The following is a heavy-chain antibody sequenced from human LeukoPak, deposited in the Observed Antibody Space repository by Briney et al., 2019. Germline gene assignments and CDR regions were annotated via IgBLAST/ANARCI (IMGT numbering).Heavy chain of an antibody. Sequence: PGGSLRLSCAASGFTFSKYAMIWVRQAPGKGLEWVAVISYDGSNKFYADSVKGRFTISRDNSKNTLYLQMNSLRAEDTAVYYCARDPRYCSGGSCYHPQYYYYGMDVWGQGTTVTVSS. D-gene: IGHD2-15*01. CDR2: ISYDGSNK. V-gene: IGHV3-30-3*01. CDR1: GFTFSKYA. J-gene: IGHJ6*02. CDR3: ARDPRYCSGGSCYHPQYYYYGMDV.